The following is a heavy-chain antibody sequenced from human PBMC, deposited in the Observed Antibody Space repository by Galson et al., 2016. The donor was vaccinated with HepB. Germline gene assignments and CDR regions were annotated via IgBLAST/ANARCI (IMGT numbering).Heavy chain of an antibody. Sequence: SLRLSCAASGFSFSSYWMSWVRQAPGKGLEWVANIEQDENEKNYVDSVRGRFIISRDNAMNSLYLQMNSLRAEDTAVYYCARDIVTTIVPTPFDKWGQGTLVSVSS. J-gene: IGHJ4*02. CDR1: GFSFSSYW. CDR3: ARDIVTTIVPTPFDK. V-gene: IGHV3-7*04. CDR2: IEQDENEK. D-gene: IGHD3-22*01.